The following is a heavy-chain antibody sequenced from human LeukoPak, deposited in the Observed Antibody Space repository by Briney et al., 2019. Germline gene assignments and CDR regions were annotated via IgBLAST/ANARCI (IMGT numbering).Heavy chain of an antibody. CDR1: GYTFTGYY. CDR3: ASTMVRGVIYYWFDP. J-gene: IGHJ5*02. D-gene: IGHD3-10*01. V-gene: IGHV1-2*02. Sequence: ASVKVSCKASGYTFTGYYMHWVRQAPGQGLEWMGWINPNSGGTNYAQKFQGRVTMTRDTSISTAYMELSRLRSDDTAVYYCASTMVRGVIYYWFDPWGQGTLVTVSS. CDR2: INPNSGGT.